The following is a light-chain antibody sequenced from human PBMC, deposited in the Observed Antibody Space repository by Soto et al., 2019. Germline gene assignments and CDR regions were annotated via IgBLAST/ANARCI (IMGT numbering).Light chain of an antibody. CDR1: SSDVGGYNY. Sequence: QSALTQPRSVSGSPGQSVTISCTGTSSDVGGYNYVSWYQQHPGKAPKLLIYDVSKRPSGVPDRFSGSKSGNTASLTISGLQAEDEADHYCCSYAGSYTFNYVFGTGTQLTLL. CDR3: CSYAGSYTFNYV. V-gene: IGLV2-11*01. CDR2: DVS. J-gene: IGLJ1*01.